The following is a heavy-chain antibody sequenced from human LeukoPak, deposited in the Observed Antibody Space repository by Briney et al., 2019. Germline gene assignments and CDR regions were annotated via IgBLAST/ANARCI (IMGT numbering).Heavy chain of an antibody. CDR3: AREEQLVLRYDY. CDR2: INPSGGST. V-gene: IGHV1-46*01. J-gene: IGHJ4*02. Sequence: ASVKVSCKASGYTFTSYYMHWVRQAPGQGLEWMGIINPSGGSTSYAQKFQGRVTMTRDMSTSTVYMELSSLRSEDTAVYYCAREEQLVLRYDYWGQGTLVTVSS. D-gene: IGHD6-13*01. CDR1: GYTFTSYY.